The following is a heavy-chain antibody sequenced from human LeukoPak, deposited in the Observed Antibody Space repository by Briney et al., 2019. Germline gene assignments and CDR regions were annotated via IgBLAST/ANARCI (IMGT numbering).Heavy chain of an antibody. CDR3: ARGGYSSGWYPDY. CDR1: GGTFSSYA. J-gene: IGHJ4*02. Sequence: ASVKVSCKASGGTFSSYAISWVRQAPGQGLEWMGGIIPIFGTANYAQKFQGRVTITADESTSTAYMELVSLRSEDTAVYYCARGGYSSGWYPDYWGQRTLVSVCS. V-gene: IGHV1-69*13. D-gene: IGHD6-19*01. CDR2: IIPIFGTA.